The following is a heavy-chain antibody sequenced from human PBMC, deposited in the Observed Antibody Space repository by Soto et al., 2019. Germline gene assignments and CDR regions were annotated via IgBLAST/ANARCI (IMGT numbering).Heavy chain of an antibody. J-gene: IGHJ5*02. Sequence: PSETLSLTCTVSGGSVSSGSYYWSWIRQPPVKGLEWIGYIYYSGSTNYNPSLKSRVTISVDTSKNQFSLKLSSVTAADTAVYYCARVRDGLRGGSWFDPWGQGTLVTVSS. V-gene: IGHV4-61*01. CDR2: IYYSGST. CDR3: ARVRDGLRGGSWFDP. CDR1: GGSVSSGSYY. D-gene: IGHD4-17*01.